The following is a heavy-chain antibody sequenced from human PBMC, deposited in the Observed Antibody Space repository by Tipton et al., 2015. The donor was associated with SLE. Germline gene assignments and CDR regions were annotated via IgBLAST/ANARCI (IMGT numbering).Heavy chain of an antibody. V-gene: IGHV4-59*11. J-gene: IGHJ6*02. CDR3: ARGFDGSGSYSFYYYYYYGMDV. D-gene: IGHD3-10*01. CDR1: GGSISSHN. Sequence: TLTLTCTVSGGSISSHNWSWIRQPPGKGLEWIGCVYYSGITNYNPSLKSRVTISVDTSKNQFSLKLSSVTAADTAVYYCARGFDGSGSYSFYYYYYYGMDVWGQGTTVTVSS. CDR2: VYYSGIT.